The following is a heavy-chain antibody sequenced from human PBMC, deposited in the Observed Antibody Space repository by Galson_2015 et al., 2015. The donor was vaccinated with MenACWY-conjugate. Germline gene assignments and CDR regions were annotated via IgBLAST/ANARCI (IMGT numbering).Heavy chain of an antibody. D-gene: IGHD2-8*02. J-gene: IGHJ3*01. CDR1: LFPFLPSS. CDR2: ISYHGVNE. Sequence: SFSSSLFPFLPSSLPFFAPSFGLGLEWVATISYHGVNEYYADSVKGRFTISRDNSKKTTYLQMSSLRAEDTAGYFCDRPAHGAIVLPVVVFDLWGQGTMASVSS. V-gene: IGHV3-30*03. CDR3: DRPAHGAIVLPVVVFDL.